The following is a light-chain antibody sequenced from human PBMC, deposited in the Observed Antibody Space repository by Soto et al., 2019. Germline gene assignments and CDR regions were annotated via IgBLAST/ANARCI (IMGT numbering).Light chain of an antibody. Sequence: EKVMTQSPATLSVSPGERATLSCRASQSVGSSLAWYQQKPGRAPRLLIYGASTRATGIPARFSGRGSGTEFTLTINNLQSEDFAVYYCQQYNSWPSFGPGYKVDIK. J-gene: IGKJ3*01. CDR2: GAS. V-gene: IGKV3-15*01. CDR1: QSVGSS. CDR3: QQYNSWPS.